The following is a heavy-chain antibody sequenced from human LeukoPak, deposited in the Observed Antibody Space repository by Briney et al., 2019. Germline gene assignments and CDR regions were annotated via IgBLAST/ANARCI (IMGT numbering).Heavy chain of an antibody. Sequence: GGSLRLSCAASGFTFSRDWMTWVRQAPGKGLEWVANIKQDGSEKYYVDSVKGRLTISRDNARNSLYLQMNSLRAEDTAVYYCARGQLPGNYWGQGTLVTVSS. D-gene: IGHD2-2*01. J-gene: IGHJ4*02. CDR1: GFTFSRDW. V-gene: IGHV3-7*05. CDR2: IKQDGSEK. CDR3: ARGQLPGNY.